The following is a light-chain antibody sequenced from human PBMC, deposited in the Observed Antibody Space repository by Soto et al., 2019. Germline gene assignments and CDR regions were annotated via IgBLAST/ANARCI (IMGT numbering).Light chain of an antibody. J-gene: IGKJ1*01. V-gene: IGKV3-20*01. CDR3: QQYRSSPRP. Sequence: EIVLTQSPGTLSLSPGDRAALSCRASRSLSSTSLAWYQRRPGQTPRLLIYDVSSRATCIPDRFSGSGSGTDFTLTINRLEPDDFAVYYCQQYRSSPRPFGQGTKVEIK. CDR1: RSLSSTS. CDR2: DVS.